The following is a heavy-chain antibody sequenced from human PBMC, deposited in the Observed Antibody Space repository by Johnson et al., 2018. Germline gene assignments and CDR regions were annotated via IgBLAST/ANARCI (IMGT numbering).Heavy chain of an antibody. Sequence: QVQLVESGGGVVQPGRSLRLSCAASGFTFSSYAMHWVRQAPGKGLEGVAVISYDGSNKYYADSVKGRFTISRDNSKNTLYLQMNSLRAEDTAVYYCARANGYSGSLSGFFRAFDIWGQGTMVTVSS. CDR1: GFTFSSYA. J-gene: IGHJ3*02. V-gene: IGHV3-30-3*01. CDR2: ISYDGSNK. D-gene: IGHD1-26*01. CDR3: ARANGYSGSLSGFFRAFDI.